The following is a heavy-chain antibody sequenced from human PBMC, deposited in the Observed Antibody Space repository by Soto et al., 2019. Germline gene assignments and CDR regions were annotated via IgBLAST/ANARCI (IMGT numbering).Heavy chain of an antibody. CDR1: GFTFTSYW. CDR3: ASLPRGYCTSTTCHTAFDY. CDR2: IYPGDSDT. D-gene: IGHD2-2*02. V-gene: IGHV5-51*01. J-gene: IGHJ4*02. Sequence: PGESLKISCQGFGFTFTSYWIGWVRQMPGKGLEWMGIIYPGDSDTRYSPSFQGQVTISADKSISTAYLQWSSLKASDTAMYYCASLPRGYCTSTTCHTAFDYWGQGTLVTVSS.